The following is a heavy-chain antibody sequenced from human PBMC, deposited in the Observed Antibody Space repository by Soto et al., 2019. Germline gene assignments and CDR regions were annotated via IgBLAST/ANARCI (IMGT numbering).Heavy chain of an antibody. V-gene: IGHV4-31*03. CDR2: IYYSGST. CDR1: GGSISSGGYY. Sequence: QVQLQESGPGLVKPSQTLSLTCTVSGGSISSGGYYWSWIRQHPGKGLEWIGYIYYSGSTYYNPSLKSRVTISVDTSKNQFSLKLSSVTAADTAVYYCARGTLEYYDSSGLPPINWFDPWGQGTLVTVSS. D-gene: IGHD3-22*01. CDR3: ARGTLEYYDSSGLPPINWFDP. J-gene: IGHJ5*02.